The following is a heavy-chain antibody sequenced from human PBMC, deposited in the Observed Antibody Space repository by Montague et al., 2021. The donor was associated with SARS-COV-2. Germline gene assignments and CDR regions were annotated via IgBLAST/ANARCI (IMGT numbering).Heavy chain of an antibody. D-gene: IGHD3-9*01. J-gene: IGHJ6*02. CDR1: GFTFSSYW. CDR2: INSDGSST. V-gene: IGHV3-74*01. CDR3: ARGLRYFDWLAYYGMDV. Sequence: SLRLSCAASGFTFSSYWMHWVRQAPGRGLVWVSRINSDGSSTSYADSVKGRFTISRDNAKNTLYLQMNSLRAEDTAMYYCARGLRYFDWLAYYGMDVWGQGTTVTVSS.